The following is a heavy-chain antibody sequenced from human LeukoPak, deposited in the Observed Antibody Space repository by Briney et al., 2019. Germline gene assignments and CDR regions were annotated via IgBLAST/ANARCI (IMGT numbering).Heavy chain of an antibody. CDR1: GGSISSSSYY. D-gene: IGHD3-22*01. V-gene: IGHV4-61*01. J-gene: IGHJ5*02. CDR2: IYYSGST. Sequence: PSETLSLTCTVSGGSISSSSYYWSWIRQPPGKGLEWIGYIYYSGSTIYNPSLKSRVTISVHTSKNQFSLKLSSVTAADTAVYCCARAGDSSGYQSWFDPWGQGTLVTVSS. CDR3: ARAGDSSGYQSWFDP.